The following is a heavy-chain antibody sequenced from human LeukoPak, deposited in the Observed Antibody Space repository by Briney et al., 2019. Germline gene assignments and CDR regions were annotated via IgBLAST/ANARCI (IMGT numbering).Heavy chain of an antibody. CDR3: ARSSGYSSSGGLNWFDT. J-gene: IGHJ5*02. CDR2: IYYSGST. CDR1: GGSISISSYY. Sequence: KASETLSLTCTVSGGSISISSYYWAWIRQPPGKGLEWIGSIYYSGSTYYNPSLKSRVTISVDTSKNQFSLKLSSVTAPDTAVYYCARSSGYSSSGGLNWFDTWGQGTLVTVSS. V-gene: IGHV4-39*01. D-gene: IGHD6-13*01.